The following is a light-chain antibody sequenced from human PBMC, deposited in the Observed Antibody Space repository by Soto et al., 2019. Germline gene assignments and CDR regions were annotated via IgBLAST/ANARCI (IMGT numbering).Light chain of an antibody. CDR1: QSVSSSY. Sequence: EIVLTQSPGTLSLSPGERATLSCRASQSVSSSYLAWCQQKPGQAPRLLIYAASSRATGIPDRFSGSGSWTDFTLTISRLEPEDFALYYSQQYGDSFTIGGATKVEIK. J-gene: IGKJ4*01. V-gene: IGKV3-20*01. CDR2: AAS. CDR3: QQYGDSFT.